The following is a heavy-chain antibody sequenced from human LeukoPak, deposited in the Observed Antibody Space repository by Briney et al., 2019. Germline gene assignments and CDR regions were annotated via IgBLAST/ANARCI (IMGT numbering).Heavy chain of an antibody. CDR1: GGSISSGSYY. D-gene: IGHD1-14*01. CDR3: ARGPEETWFDP. CDR2: IYTSGST. Sequence: PSQTLSLTCTVSGGSISSGSYYWSWIRQPAGKGLEWIGRIYTSGSTNYNPSLKSRVTISVDTSKNQFSLKLSSVTAADTAVYYCARGPEETWFDPWGKGTLVTVSS. V-gene: IGHV4-61*02. J-gene: IGHJ5*02.